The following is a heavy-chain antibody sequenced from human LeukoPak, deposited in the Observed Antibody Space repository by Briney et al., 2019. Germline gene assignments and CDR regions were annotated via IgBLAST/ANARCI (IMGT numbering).Heavy chain of an antibody. D-gene: IGHD1-14*01. J-gene: IGHJ5*02. Sequence: SETLSLTCTVSGYSISSGYYWGWIRQPPGKGLEWIGSIYHSGSTNYNPSLKSRVTISVDTSKNQFSLKPSSVTAADTAAYYCARSNLGGWFDPWGQGTLVTVSS. CDR3: ARSNLGGWFDP. CDR1: GYSISSGYY. CDR2: IYHSGST. V-gene: IGHV4-38-2*02.